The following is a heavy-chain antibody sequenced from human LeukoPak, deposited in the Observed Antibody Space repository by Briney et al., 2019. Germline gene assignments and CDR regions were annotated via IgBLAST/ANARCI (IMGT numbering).Heavy chain of an antibody. CDR1: GFTFSSYA. Sequence: PGGSLRLTCAASGFTFSSYAMHWVRQAPGKGLEWVAVISYDGSNKYYADSVKGRFTISRDNSKNTLYLQKNSLRAEDTAVYYCARDPERGALDYWGQGTLVTVSS. J-gene: IGHJ4*02. CDR2: ISYDGSNK. V-gene: IGHV3-30*04. D-gene: IGHD1-14*01. CDR3: ARDPERGALDY.